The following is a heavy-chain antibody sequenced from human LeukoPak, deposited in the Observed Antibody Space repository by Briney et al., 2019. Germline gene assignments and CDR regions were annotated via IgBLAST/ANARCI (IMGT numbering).Heavy chain of an antibody. D-gene: IGHD3-10*01. J-gene: IGHJ5*02. V-gene: IGHV4-59*01. CDR1: GGSISSYY. Sequence: SETLSLTCTVSGGSISSYYWSWIRQPPGKGLEWIGYIYYSGSTNYNPSLKSRVTISVDTSKNQFSLKLSSVTAADTAVYYCARSTRSWFDPWGQGTLVTVSS. CDR3: ARSTRSWFDP. CDR2: IYYSGST.